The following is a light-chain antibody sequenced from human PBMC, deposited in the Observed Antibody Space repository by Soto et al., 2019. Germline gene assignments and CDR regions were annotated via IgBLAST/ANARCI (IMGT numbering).Light chain of an antibody. V-gene: IGKV1-9*01. CDR1: QGISSY. CDR3: QQLNSYPLT. J-gene: IGKJ4*01. Sequence: IHLTQSPSSLSASLGDRVTITCRASQGISSYLAWYQQKPGKAPQLLIYAASTLQSGVPSRFTGSGSGTDFTLTISSLQPEEFATYYCQQLNSYPLTFGGGTKVEIK. CDR2: AAS.